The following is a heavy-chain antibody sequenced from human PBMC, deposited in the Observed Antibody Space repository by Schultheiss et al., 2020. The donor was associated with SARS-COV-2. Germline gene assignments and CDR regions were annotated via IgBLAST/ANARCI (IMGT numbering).Heavy chain of an antibody. CDR2: LRHDAGKE. Sequence: GGSLRLSCAASGFTFSSYGMHWVRQAPGKGLEWVAILRHDAGKENYVDSVKGRFTISRDNSKNTLYLQMNSLRAEDTAVYYCARDSNYYGMDVWGQGTTVTVSS. CDR1: GFTFSSYG. CDR3: ARDSNYYGMDV. J-gene: IGHJ6*02. V-gene: IGHV3-30*02.